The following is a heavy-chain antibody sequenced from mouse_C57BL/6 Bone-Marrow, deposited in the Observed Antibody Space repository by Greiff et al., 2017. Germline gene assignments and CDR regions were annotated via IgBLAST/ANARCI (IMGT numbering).Heavy chain of an antibody. CDR2: IDPSDSYT. Sequence: QVHVKQPGAELVMPGASVKLSCKASGYSFTSYWMHWVKQRPGQGLEWIGEIDPSDSYTNYNQKFKGKSTLTVDKSSSTAYMQLSRLTSEDSAVYYCARGYYGSRSFDYWGQGTTLTVSS. V-gene: IGHV1-69*01. CDR1: GYSFTSYW. J-gene: IGHJ2*01. CDR3: ARGYYGSRSFDY. D-gene: IGHD1-1*01.